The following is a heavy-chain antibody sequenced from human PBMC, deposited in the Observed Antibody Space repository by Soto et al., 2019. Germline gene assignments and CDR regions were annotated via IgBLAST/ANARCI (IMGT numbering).Heavy chain of an antibody. Sequence: QVQLVQSGAEVKKPGASVKVSCKSSGYSFRNYGITWVRQAPGQGLEWMGWIGAYNGNTNYAQKFQGRVTMTTDTSTSTAYLELRSLRSDDTAVYYCARDSLPMAVAAPDKWGQGTLVTVSS. J-gene: IGHJ4*02. CDR1: GYSFRNYG. CDR2: IGAYNGNT. V-gene: IGHV1-18*01. CDR3: ARDSLPMAVAAPDK. D-gene: IGHD2-15*01.